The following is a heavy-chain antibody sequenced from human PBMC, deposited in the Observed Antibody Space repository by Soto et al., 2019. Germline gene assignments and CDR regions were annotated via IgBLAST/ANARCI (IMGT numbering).Heavy chain of an antibody. V-gene: IGHV4-31*03. CDR3: ARAAPQKFES. CDR2: IYYSGST. Sequence: TSETLSLTCTVSGGSISSGGYYWSWIRQHPGKGLEWIGYIYYSGSTYYNPSLKSRVTISVETSKNQFSLKLSSVTAADTAVYYCARAAPQKFESWGQGTLVTVSS. CDR1: GGSISSGGYY. J-gene: IGHJ4*02.